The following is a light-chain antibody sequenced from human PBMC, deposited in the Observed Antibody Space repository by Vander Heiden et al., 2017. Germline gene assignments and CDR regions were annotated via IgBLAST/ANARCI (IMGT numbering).Light chain of an antibody. CDR1: NSDVGRYNF. CDR3: CSNAASAWV. CDR2: DVS. V-gene: IGLV2-11*01. Sequence: QSALTQPRPVSGSPGQSVTISCTGTNSDVGRYNFVSWYQEHPGKAPKLIIYDVSKRPSGVPDRFSGSKSGNTASLTISGLQDEDEADYYCCSNAASAWVFGGGTKLTVL. J-gene: IGLJ3*02.